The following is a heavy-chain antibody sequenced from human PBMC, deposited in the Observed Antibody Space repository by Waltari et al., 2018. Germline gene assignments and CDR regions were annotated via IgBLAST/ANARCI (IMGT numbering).Heavy chain of an antibody. D-gene: IGHD6-13*01. J-gene: IGHJ4*02. CDR1: GFTVSSYA. CDR2: ISGSGGST. V-gene: IGHV3-23*01. CDR3: ATDIAAAGGGDY. Sequence: EVQLLESGGGLVQPGGSLRLSCAASGFTVSSYAVSCVRQAPGKGLEWVSAISGSGGSTYYADSVKGRFTISRDNSKNTLYLQMNSLRAEDTAVYYCATDIAAAGGGDYWGQGTLVTVSS.